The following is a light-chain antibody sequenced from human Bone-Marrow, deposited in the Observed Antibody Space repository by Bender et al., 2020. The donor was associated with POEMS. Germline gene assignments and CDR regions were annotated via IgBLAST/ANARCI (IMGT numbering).Light chain of an antibody. CDR1: TSDVGRYNY. J-gene: IGLJ2*01. CDR2: NVS. V-gene: IGLV2-14*03. Sequence: QSALTQPASVSGSPGQSVTISCTGTTSDVGRYNYVSWYQHHPGKAPKLILYNVSDRPSGVSHRFFGSKSGSTASLTISGLRAEDEADYYCSSYAGSSTVVFGGGTKLTVL. CDR3: SSYAGSSTVV.